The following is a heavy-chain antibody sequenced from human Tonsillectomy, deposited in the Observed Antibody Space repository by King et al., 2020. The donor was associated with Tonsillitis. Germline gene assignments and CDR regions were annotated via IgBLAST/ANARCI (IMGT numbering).Heavy chain of an antibody. Sequence: TLKESGPALVKPTQTLTLTCTFSGFSLSNSGMCVSWIRQPPGKALQWLAVIHWDDDKYYSASLRTRLAISKDTSQNQVVLTMTNMDPVDTATYYCARTLPYYDFWSGYYFDYWGQGTLVTVSS. CDR1: GFSLSNSGMC. CDR2: IHWDDDK. CDR3: ARTLPYYDFWSGYYFDY. D-gene: IGHD3-3*01. J-gene: IGHJ4*02. V-gene: IGHV2-70*01.